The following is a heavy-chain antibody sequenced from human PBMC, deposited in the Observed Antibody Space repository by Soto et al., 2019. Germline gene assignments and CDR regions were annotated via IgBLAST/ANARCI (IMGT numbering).Heavy chain of an antibody. D-gene: IGHD4-4*01. V-gene: IGHV3-23*01. Sequence: PGGSLRLSCVASGFTFSRYVMSWVRQAPGKGLEWVSTINSNGDSTYYADSVKGRFTISRDNSKNSLYLQMNSLRAEDTAVYYCARDLQASSNYAIIDYRGQCTLVTVSS. CDR1: GFTFSRYV. CDR2: INSNGDST. J-gene: IGHJ4*02. CDR3: ARDLQASSNYAIIDY.